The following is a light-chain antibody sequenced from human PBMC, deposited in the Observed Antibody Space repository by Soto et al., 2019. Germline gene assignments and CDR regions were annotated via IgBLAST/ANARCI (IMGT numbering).Light chain of an antibody. V-gene: IGKV3-20*01. CDR2: GAS. CDR1: QTVSSTY. Sequence: EIVLTQSPGTLSLSPGERATLSCRASQTVSSTYLGWYQQKPGQAPRLLIYGASNTAPGLSDRFSGSGSGTDFTLTISRLEPEDFAVYYCHQCGNSWWTFGQGPKVEIK. CDR3: HQCGNSWWT. J-gene: IGKJ1*01.